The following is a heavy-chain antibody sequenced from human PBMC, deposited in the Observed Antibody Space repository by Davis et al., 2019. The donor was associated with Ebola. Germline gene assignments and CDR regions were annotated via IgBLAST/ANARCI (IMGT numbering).Heavy chain of an antibody. D-gene: IGHD5-12*01. CDR1: GDIFTRYY. Sequence: AASVKVSCKASGDIFTRYYMHWVRQAPGQGLEWMGMINPNDGRTIYAQKFQGRVTVTRDTSTTTVYMDLSSLRSEDTALYYCTTPGGQDSGYDVFDIWGQGTMVTVSS. CDR3: TTPGGQDSGYDVFDI. CDR2: INPNDGRT. V-gene: IGHV1-46*03. J-gene: IGHJ3*02.